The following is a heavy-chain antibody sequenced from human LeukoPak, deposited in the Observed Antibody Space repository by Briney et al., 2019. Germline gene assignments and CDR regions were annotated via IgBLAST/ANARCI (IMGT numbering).Heavy chain of an antibody. J-gene: IGHJ5*02. CDR2: INHSGST. V-gene: IGHV4-34*01. D-gene: IGHD2-15*01. CDR1: GGSFSGYY. Sequence: PSETLSLTCAVYGGSFSGYYWSWIRQPPGKGLEWIAEINHSGSTNYNPSLKSRVTISVDTSKNQFSLKLSSVTAADTAVYYCARGGTKYCSGGSCYFRAWGQGTLVTVSS. CDR3: ARGGTKYCSGGSCYFRA.